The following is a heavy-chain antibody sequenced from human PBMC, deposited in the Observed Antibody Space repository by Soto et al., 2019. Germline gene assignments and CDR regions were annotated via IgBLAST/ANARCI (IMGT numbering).Heavy chain of an antibody. J-gene: IGHJ5*02. CDR1: GGSFSGYY. V-gene: IGHV4-34*01. D-gene: IGHD6-13*01. Sequence: PSETLSLTCAVYGGSFSGYYWSWIRQPPGKGLEWIGEINHSGSTNYNPSLKSRVTISVDTSKSQFSLKLSSVTAADTAVYYCARSHTIVVSSWYYLNWFDPWGQGTLVTVSS. CDR2: INHSGST. CDR3: ARSHTIVVSSWYYLNWFDP.